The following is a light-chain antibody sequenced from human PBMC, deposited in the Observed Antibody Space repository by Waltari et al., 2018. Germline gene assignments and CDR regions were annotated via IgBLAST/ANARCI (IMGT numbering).Light chain of an antibody. J-gene: IGKJ4*01. CDR2: GAS. CDR3: QQYNNWPLT. V-gene: IGKV3-15*01. Sequence: EIVMTQSPATLSVSPGERATLSCRASQSLSSNLAWYQQKPGQAPRLLIYGASTRATGIPARFSGSGSWTEFTLTISSLQSEDFAVYYCQQYNNWPLTVGGGTKVEIK. CDR1: QSLSSN.